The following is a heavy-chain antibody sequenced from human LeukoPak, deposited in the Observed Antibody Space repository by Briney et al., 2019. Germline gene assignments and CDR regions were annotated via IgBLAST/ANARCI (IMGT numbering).Heavy chain of an antibody. V-gene: IGHV3-74*01. J-gene: IGHJ3*02. CDR3: AKEGDSSGYYQKAFDI. D-gene: IGHD3-22*01. CDR1: GFSFSSYW. Sequence: SGGSLRLSCAASGFSFSSYWMHWVRQAPGKGLVWVSRINSDGSSTSYADSVKGRFTISRDNSKNTLYLQMNSLRAEDTAVYYCAKEGDSSGYYQKAFDIWGQGTMVTVSS. CDR2: INSDGSST.